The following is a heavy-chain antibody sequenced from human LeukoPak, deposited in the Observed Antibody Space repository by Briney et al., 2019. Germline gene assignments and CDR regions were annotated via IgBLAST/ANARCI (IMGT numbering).Heavy chain of an antibody. D-gene: IGHD1-26*01. CDR1: GFTFSSYA. V-gene: IGHV3-15*01. Sequence: GGPLRLSCAASGFTFSSYAMSWVRQAPGKGLEWVGRIKGETNDETTDYAAPVKDRFIISRDDSRNTLYLQMNSLKSEDTAVYYCATIGRGTIDYWGQGILVTVSS. J-gene: IGHJ4*02. CDR3: ATIGRGTIDY. CDR2: IKGETNDETT.